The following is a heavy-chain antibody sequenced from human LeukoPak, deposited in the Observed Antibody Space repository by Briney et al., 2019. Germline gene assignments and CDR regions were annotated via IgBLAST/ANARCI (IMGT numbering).Heavy chain of an antibody. CDR3: ARVGGGDNYYYYYYYMDV. J-gene: IGHJ6*03. Sequence: PSETLSLTCTVSGGSISSYYWSWIRQPPGKGLEWIGYIYYRGSTNYNPSLKSRVTISVDTSKNQFSLKLSSVTAADTAVYYCARVGGGDNYYYYYYYMDVWGKGTTVTVSS. CDR2: IYYRGST. V-gene: IGHV4-59*01. D-gene: IGHD5-24*01. CDR1: GGSISSYY.